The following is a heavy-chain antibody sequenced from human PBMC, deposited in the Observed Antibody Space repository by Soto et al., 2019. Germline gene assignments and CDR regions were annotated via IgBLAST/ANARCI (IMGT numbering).Heavy chain of an antibody. CDR1: GFTFSSYW. Sequence: PGGSLRLSCAASGFTFSSYWMSWVRQAPGKGLEWVANIKQDGSERYYVDSVKGRFTISRDNAKNSPYLQMNSLRAEDTAVYYCARDLNDFWSGYRQLGTFDPWGQGTLVTVSS. J-gene: IGHJ5*02. D-gene: IGHD3-3*01. CDR2: IKQDGSER. CDR3: ARDLNDFWSGYRQLGTFDP. V-gene: IGHV3-7*01.